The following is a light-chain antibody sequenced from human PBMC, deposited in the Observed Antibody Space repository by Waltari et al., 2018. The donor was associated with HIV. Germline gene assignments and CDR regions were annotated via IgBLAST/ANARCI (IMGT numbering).Light chain of an antibody. Sequence: EIVMNQTPFSLSVTPGQPASFPCTSSQRLKHPDGKTYLYWYLQRPGQSPQVLIYEVSKRYAGVPDRFSGSGSGTHFTLKIARVEAEDVGSYYCMQSLHLLYTFGQGTKLEIK. CDR2: EVS. CDR3: MQSLHLLYT. V-gene: IGKV2D-29*02. CDR1: QRLKHPDGKTY. J-gene: IGKJ2*01.